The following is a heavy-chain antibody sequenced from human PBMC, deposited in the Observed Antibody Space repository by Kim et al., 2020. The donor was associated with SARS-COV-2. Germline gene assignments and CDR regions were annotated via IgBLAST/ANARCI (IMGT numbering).Heavy chain of an antibody. CDR1: GFTFDDYA. CDR2: ISWNSGSI. V-gene: IGHV3-9*01. Sequence: GGSLRLSCAASGFTFDDYAMHWVRQAPGKGLEWVSGISWNSGSIGYADSVKGRFTISRDNAKNSLYLQMNSLRAEDTALYYCAKSLLYGGNLDYYGMDVWGQGTTVTVSS. CDR3: AKSLLYGGNLDYYGMDV. J-gene: IGHJ6*02. D-gene: IGHD2-15*01.